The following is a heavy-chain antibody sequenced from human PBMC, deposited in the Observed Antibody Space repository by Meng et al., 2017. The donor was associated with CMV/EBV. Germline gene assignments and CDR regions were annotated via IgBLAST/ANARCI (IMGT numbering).Heavy chain of an antibody. D-gene: IGHD2-2*02. CDR1: GFIFSSYE. CDR3: ARHVYRLGAFDI. J-gene: IGHJ3*02. CDR2: ISSSGSTI. Sequence: GESLKISCAASGFIFSSYEMNWVRQAPGKGLEWVSYISSSGSTIYYADSVKGRFTISRDNAKNSLYLQMNSLRAEDTAVYYCARHVYRLGAFDIWGQGTMVTVSS. V-gene: IGHV3-48*03.